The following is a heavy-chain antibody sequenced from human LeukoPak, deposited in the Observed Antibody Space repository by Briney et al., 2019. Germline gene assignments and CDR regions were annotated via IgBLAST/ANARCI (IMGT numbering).Heavy chain of an antibody. Sequence: PGGSLRLSCSASGFTFSGFGMHWVRQAPGKGLEWVAVISYDGSNKYYADSVKGRFTISRDNSKNTLYLQMNSLRAEDTAVYYCARDRGKRTHSGSHPTENYFDYWGQGTLVTVSS. V-gene: IGHV3-30*19. CDR3: ARDRGKRTHSGSHPTENYFDY. CDR1: GFTFSGFG. D-gene: IGHD1-26*01. J-gene: IGHJ4*02. CDR2: ISYDGSNK.